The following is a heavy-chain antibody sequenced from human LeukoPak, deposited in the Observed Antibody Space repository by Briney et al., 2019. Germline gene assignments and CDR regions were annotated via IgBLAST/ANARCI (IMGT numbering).Heavy chain of an antibody. CDR1: GGSFSGYY. Sequence: SETLSLTCAVYGGSFSGYYWSWIRQPPGKGLEWIREINHSGSTNYNPSLKSRVTISVDTSKNQFSLKLSPVTAADTAVYYCARTYYYDSSGYPSDAFDIWGQGTMVTVSS. D-gene: IGHD3-22*01. V-gene: IGHV4-34*01. CDR3: ARTYYYDSSGYPSDAFDI. J-gene: IGHJ3*02. CDR2: INHSGST.